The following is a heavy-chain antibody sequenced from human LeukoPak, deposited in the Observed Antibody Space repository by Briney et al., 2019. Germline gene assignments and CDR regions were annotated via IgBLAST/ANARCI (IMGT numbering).Heavy chain of an antibody. D-gene: IGHD3-22*01. CDR3: ARATMIVVVPNRTRDFDY. CDR2: INHSGST. CDR1: GGSFSGYY. Sequence: ASETLSLTCAVYGGSFSGYYWSWIRQPPGKGLEWIGEINHSGSTNYNPSLKGRVTISVDTSKNQFSLKLSSVTAADTAVYYRARATMIVVVPNRTRDFDYWGQGTLVTVSS. V-gene: IGHV4-34*01. J-gene: IGHJ4*02.